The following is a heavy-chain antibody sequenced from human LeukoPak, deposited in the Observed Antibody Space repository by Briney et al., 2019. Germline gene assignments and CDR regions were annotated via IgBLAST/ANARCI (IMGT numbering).Heavy chain of an antibody. CDR1: GGTFSSYA. CDR3: ATYFQPYKAFDI. CDR2: IIPIFGTA. D-gene: IGHD3-9*01. V-gene: IGHV1-69*13. Sequence: SVKVSCKASGGTFSSYAISWVRQAPGQGLEWMGGIIPIFGTANYAQKFQGRVTITADESTSTAYMELSSLRSEDTAVYYCATYFQPYKAFDIWGQGTMVTVSS. J-gene: IGHJ3*02.